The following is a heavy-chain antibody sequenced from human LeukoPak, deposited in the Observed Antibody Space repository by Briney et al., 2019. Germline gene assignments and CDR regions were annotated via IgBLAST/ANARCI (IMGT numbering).Heavy chain of an antibody. Sequence: PSETLSLTCTVSGGSISSSSYYWGWIRQPPGKGLEWIGSMYYSGSTYYNPSLKSRVTISVDTSKNQFSLRLSSVTAADTAVYYCATESAPCYSNYYYYYYMDVWGKGTTVTVSS. D-gene: IGHD4-11*01. CDR3: ATESAPCYSNYYYYYYMDV. V-gene: IGHV4-39*07. CDR2: MYYSGST. CDR1: GGSISSSSYY. J-gene: IGHJ6*03.